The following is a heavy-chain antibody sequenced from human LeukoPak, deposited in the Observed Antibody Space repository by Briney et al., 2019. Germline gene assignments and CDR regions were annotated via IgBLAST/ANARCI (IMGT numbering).Heavy chain of an antibody. CDR2: IYYSGST. V-gene: IGHV4-39*02. Sequence: PSETLSLTCTVSRGSIKNSSYFWGWIRQPPGKGLEWIGSIYYSGSTYYNSSLKSRVTISIDTSKNQFSLKLNSVTAADTAVYYCATEDVVVPTAAQRPLDYWGQGTPVTVSS. D-gene: IGHD2-2*01. J-gene: IGHJ4*02. CDR3: ATEDVVVPTAAQRPLDY. CDR1: RGSIKNSSYF.